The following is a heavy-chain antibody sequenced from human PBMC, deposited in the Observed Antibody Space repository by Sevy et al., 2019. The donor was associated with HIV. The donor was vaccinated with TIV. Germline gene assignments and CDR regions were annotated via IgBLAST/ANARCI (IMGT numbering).Heavy chain of an antibody. D-gene: IGHD6-13*01. CDR1: GFTFNDYA. Sequence: GGSLRLSCAASGFTFNDYAMHWVRQAPGKGLEWVAVISYDGRNNKYNADSVKGRFTISRDNSKNTLYLQMNSLGAEDTAVYYCARSFSRIAAAVLGAPWGRNWGQGTLVTVSS. CDR2: ISYDGRNNK. CDR3: ARSFSRIAAAVLGAPWGRN. J-gene: IGHJ4*02. V-gene: IGHV3-30*04.